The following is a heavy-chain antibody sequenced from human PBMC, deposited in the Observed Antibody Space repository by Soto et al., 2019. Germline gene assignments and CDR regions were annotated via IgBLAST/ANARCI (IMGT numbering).Heavy chain of an antibody. CDR3: ARSPVPGSGWFDY. J-gene: IGHJ4*02. CDR2: IGTAGDT. V-gene: IGHV3-13*01. Sequence: GGSLRLSCAASGFTFSSYDMHWVCQATGKGLEWVSAIGTAGDTYYPGSVKGRFTISRENAKNSLYLQMNSLRAEDTAVYYCARSPVPGSGWFDYWGQGTLVTVSS. D-gene: IGHD6-19*01. CDR1: GFTFSSYD.